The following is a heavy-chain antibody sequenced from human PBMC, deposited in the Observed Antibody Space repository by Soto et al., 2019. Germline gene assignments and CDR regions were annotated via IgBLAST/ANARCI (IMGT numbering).Heavy chain of an antibody. Sequence: GGSLRLSCAASGFTFSSYAMHWVRQAPGKGLEWVAVISDDGSNKYYADSVKGRFTISRDNSKSTLYLKMNSLRAEDTAVYYCARGDSSGWRDYYYYGMDVWGQGTTVTVSS. CDR2: ISDDGSNK. V-gene: IGHV3-30-3*01. D-gene: IGHD6-19*01. CDR3: ARGDSSGWRDYYYYGMDV. CDR1: GFTFSSYA. J-gene: IGHJ6*02.